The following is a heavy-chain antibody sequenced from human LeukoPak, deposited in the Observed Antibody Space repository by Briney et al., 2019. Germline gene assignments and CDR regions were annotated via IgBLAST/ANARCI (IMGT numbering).Heavy chain of an antibody. CDR2: ISSSSSTI. CDR1: GFTFSSYS. Sequence: GGSLRLSCAASGFTFSSYSMNWVRQAPGKGLEWVSYISSSSSTIYYADSVKGRFTISRDNAKNSLYPQMNSLRAEDTAVYYCARGDGSGSYFERKKYNWFDPWGQGTLVTVSS. CDR3: ARGDGSGSYFERKKYNWFDP. V-gene: IGHV3-48*01. D-gene: IGHD3-10*01. J-gene: IGHJ5*02.